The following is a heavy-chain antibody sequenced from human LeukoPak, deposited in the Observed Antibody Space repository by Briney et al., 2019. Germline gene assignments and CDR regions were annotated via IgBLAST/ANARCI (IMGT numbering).Heavy chain of an antibody. D-gene: IGHD6-19*01. Sequence: PSETLSRTCTVSGYSISSGYYWGWIRQPPGKGLEWIGSIYHSGSTYYNPSLKRRVTISVDTSKNQFSLKLSSVTAADTAMYYCARDASISLAGWAPFSYSGQGTLVTVSS. CDR1: GYSISSGYY. CDR3: ARDASISLAGWAPFSY. V-gene: IGHV4-38-2*02. J-gene: IGHJ4*02. CDR2: IYHSGST.